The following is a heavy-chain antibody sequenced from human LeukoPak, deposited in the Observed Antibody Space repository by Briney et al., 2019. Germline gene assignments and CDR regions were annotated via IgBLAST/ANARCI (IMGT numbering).Heavy chain of an antibody. V-gene: IGHV3-23*01. J-gene: IGHJ4*02. CDR3: AKDLRGATVTTKGDY. CDR1: GFTFSSYA. Sequence: GGSLRLSCAASGFTFSSYAMSWVRQAPGKGLEWVSAISASGGNTYYADSVKGRFTISRDNSKNTLYLQMNSLRAEDTAIYYCAKDLRGATVTTKGDYWGQGTLVTVSS. D-gene: IGHD4-17*01. CDR2: ISASGGNT.